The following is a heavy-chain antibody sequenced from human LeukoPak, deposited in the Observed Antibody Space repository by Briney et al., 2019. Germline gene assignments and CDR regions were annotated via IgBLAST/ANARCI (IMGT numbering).Heavy chain of an antibody. CDR1: GYTFTSYD. V-gene: IGHV1-8*01. CDR3: ARVSTAARRFDN. D-gene: IGHD6-6*01. CDR2: MNPNSGNT. Sequence: ASVKVSCKASGYTFTSYDINWVRQATGQGLEWMGWMNPNSGNTGYAQKFQGRVTMTRNTSISTAYMELSSLRSEDTAVYYCARVSTAARRFDNWGQGTLVTVS. J-gene: IGHJ4*02.